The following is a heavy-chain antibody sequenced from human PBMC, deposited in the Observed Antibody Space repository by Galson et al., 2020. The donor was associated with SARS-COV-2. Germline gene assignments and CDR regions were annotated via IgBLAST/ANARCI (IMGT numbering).Heavy chain of an antibody. CDR3: ARVYSYGPYYYYYYMDV. J-gene: IGHJ6*03. CDR1: GFTFSSYS. Sequence: GGSLRLSCAASGFTFSSYSMNWVRQAPGKGLEWVSNISSSSSTIHYADSVKGRFTISRDNAKNSLYLQMNSLRAEDTAVYYCARVYSYGPYYYYYYMDVWGKGSPGTMSS. CDR2: ISSSSSTI. V-gene: IGHV3-48*01. D-gene: IGHD5-18*01.